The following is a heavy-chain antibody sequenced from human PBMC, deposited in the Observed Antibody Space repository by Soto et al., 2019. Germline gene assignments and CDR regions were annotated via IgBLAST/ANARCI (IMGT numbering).Heavy chain of an antibody. Sequence: QVQLQESGPGLVRPSETLSLTCTVSGCSINHYYWTCIRQPPGKGLEWMGYIYYSGTTTNYNPSLRSGVTFSVDTSTNQFSLKLSSVTAADTAVYYCARLGGSYAVPHCDYWGQGTLVTVSS. CDR2: IYYSGTT. J-gene: IGHJ4*02. CDR1: GCSINHYY. V-gene: IGHV4-59*08. D-gene: IGHD1-26*01. CDR3: ARLGGSYAVPHCDY.